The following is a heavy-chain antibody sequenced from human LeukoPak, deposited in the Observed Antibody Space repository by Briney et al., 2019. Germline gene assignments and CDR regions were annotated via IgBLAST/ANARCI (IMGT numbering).Heavy chain of an antibody. Sequence: GGSLRLSCAASGFTFSDYYMSWIRQAPGKGLEWVSYIGGSGATIYYADSVKGRFTISRDNAKNSLFLQMNSLRGEDTSVYYCARGTGYYYDSSSYWGGNLDYWGQGSLVTVSS. CDR1: GFTFSDYY. J-gene: IGHJ4*02. V-gene: IGHV3-11*04. D-gene: IGHD3-22*01. CDR2: IGGSGATI. CDR3: ARGTGYYYDSSSYWGGNLDY.